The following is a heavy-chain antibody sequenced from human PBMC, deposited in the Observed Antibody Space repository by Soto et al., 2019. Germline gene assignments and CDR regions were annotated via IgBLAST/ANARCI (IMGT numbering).Heavy chain of an antibody. CDR3: AREATRTNYLDY. CDR1: GYTFTGYY. CDR2: INPNSGGT. V-gene: IGHV1-2*04. J-gene: IGHJ4*02. D-gene: IGHD5-12*01. Sequence: ASVKVSCKASGYTFTGYYMHWVRQAPGQGLEWVGWINPNSGGTNYAQKFQGWVTMTRDTSISTAYMELSRLRSDDTAVYYCAREATRTNYLDYWGQGTLVTVSS.